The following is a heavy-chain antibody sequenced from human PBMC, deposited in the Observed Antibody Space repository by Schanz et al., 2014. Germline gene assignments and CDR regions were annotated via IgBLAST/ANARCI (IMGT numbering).Heavy chain of an antibody. CDR3: AREGGNGDYYFHY. D-gene: IGHD3-16*01. V-gene: IGHV1-69*14. CDR2: IVPTFGTV. J-gene: IGHJ4*02. Sequence: QVRLVQSGAEVKKPGSSVKVSCKSSGATFNSYAFGWVRQAPGQGLEWMGSIVPTFGTVNYAQKFQARVTITADRSTSTTYMELSSLTSDDTAVYFCAREGGNGDYYFHYWGQGSLVTVSS. CDR1: GATFNSYA.